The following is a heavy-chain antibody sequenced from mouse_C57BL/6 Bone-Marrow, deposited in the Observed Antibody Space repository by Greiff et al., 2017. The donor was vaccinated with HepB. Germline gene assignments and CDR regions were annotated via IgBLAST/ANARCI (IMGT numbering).Heavy chain of an antibody. J-gene: IGHJ4*01. CDR3: ARHDYDGTGDY. V-gene: IGHV1-59*01. D-gene: IGHD2-4*01. CDR2: IDPSDSYT. CDR1: GYTFTSYW. Sequence: QVQLQQPGAELVRPGTSVKLSCKASGYTFTSYWMHWVKQRPGQGLEWIGVIDPSDSYTNYNQKFKGKATLTVDTSSSTAYMQLSSLTSEDSAVYYCARHDYDGTGDYWGQGTSVTVSS.